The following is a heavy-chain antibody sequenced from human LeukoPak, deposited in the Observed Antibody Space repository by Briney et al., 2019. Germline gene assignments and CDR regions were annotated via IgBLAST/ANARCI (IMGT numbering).Heavy chain of an antibody. CDR2: IYTNGGI. CDR3: AREGAGYY. J-gene: IGHJ4*02. CDR1: GGSINGGNYY. V-gene: IGHV4-61*02. Sequence: SETLSLTCTVSGGSINGGNYYWNWIRQPAGEGLEWIGRIYTNGGIMYNPSLKSRVAISMDTSKNQFSLDLNSVTAADTAMYYCAREGAGYYWGQGTLVTVSS. D-gene: IGHD1-26*01.